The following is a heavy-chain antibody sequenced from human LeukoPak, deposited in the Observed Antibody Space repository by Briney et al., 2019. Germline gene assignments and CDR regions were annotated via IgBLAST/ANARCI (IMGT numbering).Heavy chain of an antibody. CDR1: GFTFSSYW. CDR2: IKQDGSEK. Sequence: GSLRLSCAASGFTFSSYWMSWVRQAPGKGLEWVANIKQDGSEKYYVDSVKGRLTISRDNAKNSLYLQMNSLRAEDTAVYYCAREVRIRDFWSGSLAYYYMDVWGKGTTVTVSS. CDR3: AREVRIRDFWSGSLAYYYMDV. D-gene: IGHD3-3*01. J-gene: IGHJ6*03. V-gene: IGHV3-7*01.